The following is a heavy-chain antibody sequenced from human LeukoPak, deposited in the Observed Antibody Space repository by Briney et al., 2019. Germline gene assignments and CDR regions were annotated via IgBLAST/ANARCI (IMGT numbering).Heavy chain of an antibody. D-gene: IGHD2-21*02. CDR1: GFTFSSYG. CDR3: ALEVTAPSDY. CDR2: IWYDGSNK. V-gene: IGHV3-33*01. Sequence: PGRSLRLSXAASGFTFSSYGMHWVRQAPGKGLEWVAVIWYDGSNKYYADSVKGRFTISRDNSKNTLYLQMNSLRAEDTAVYYCALEVTAPSDYWGQGTLVTVSS. J-gene: IGHJ4*02.